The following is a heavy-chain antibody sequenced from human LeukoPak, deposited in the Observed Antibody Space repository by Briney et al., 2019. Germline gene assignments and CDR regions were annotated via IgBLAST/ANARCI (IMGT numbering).Heavy chain of an antibody. CDR2: INPNSGGT. J-gene: IGHJ4*02. V-gene: IGHV1-2*04. CDR1: GYTFTGYY. CDR3: ASGNSGGSHNYFDY. Sequence: ASVKVSCKASGYTFTGYYMHWVRQAPGQGIEWMGWINPNSGGTNYAQKFQGWVTMTRDTSISTAYMELSRLRSDDTAVYYCASGNSGGSHNYFDYWGQGTLVTVSS. D-gene: IGHD2-15*01.